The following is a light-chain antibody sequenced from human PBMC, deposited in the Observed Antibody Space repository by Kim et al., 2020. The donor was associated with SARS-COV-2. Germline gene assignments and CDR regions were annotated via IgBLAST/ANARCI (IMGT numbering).Light chain of an antibody. Sequence: DIQMTQSPSTLSASVGDRVTITCRASQSISNWLAWYQQKPGKAPKLLIYDASSLGSGVPSRISGSGSGTEFTLAISSLQSDDFATYYCQQYNSYPHTFGGGTKVDIK. CDR1: QSISNW. J-gene: IGKJ4*01. CDR3: QQYNSYPHT. V-gene: IGKV1-5*01. CDR2: DAS.